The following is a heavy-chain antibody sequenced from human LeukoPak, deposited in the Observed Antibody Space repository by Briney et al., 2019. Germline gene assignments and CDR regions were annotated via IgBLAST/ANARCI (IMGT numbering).Heavy chain of an antibody. CDR2: KNWDGGST. V-gene: IGHV3-20*04. Sequence: PGGSLRLSCAASGFTFDEYGMSWARQAPGKGLEWVSGKNWDGGSTGYADTVKGRLNISRDNAKNFLYRQMDSLRAGDTALYYCARTVSSAVWSDDAFDIWGQGTMVTVSS. CDR3: ARTVSSAVWSDDAFDI. J-gene: IGHJ3*02. D-gene: IGHD2-8*02. CDR1: GFTFDEYG.